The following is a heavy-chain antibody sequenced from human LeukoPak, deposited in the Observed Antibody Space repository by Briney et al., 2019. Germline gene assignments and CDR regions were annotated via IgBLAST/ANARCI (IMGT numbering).Heavy chain of an antibody. CDR2: ISSSGSTI. CDR3: GRWALTTGGYYFDF. V-gene: IGHV3-48*03. J-gene: IGHJ4*02. Sequence: GGSLRLSCAASGFTFSSYGMNWVRQAPGKGLEWVSYISSSGSTIYYADSVTGRFTISRDNAKKSLYLQMNSLRAEDTAVYYCGRWALTTGGYYFDFWVQGTLVTVSS. D-gene: IGHD4-17*01. CDR1: GFTFSSYG.